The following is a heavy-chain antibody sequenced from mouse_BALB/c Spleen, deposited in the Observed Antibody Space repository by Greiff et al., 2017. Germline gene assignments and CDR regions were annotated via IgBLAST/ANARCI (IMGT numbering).Heavy chain of an antibody. CDR1: GFTFSSYT. CDR3: ARHAFYYGSSRWYFDV. J-gene: IGHJ1*01. V-gene: IGHV5-12-2*01. D-gene: IGHD1-1*01. CDR2: ISNGGGST. Sequence: EVQLVESGGGLVQPGGSLKLSCAASGFTFSSYTMSWVRQTPGKRLEWVAYISNGGGSTYYPDTVKGRFTISRDNAKNTLYLQMSSLKSEDTAMYYCARHAFYYGSSRWYFDVWGAGTTVTVSS.